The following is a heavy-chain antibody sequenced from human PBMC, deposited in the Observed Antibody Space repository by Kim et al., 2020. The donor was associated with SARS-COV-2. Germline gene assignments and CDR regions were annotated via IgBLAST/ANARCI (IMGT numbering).Heavy chain of an antibody. D-gene: IGHD3-22*01. CDR3: ARGGYYDGGY. Sequence: ASVKVSCKASGYTFTNFNMHWVRQAPGQGLEWMAIIYASGGNTEYAQKFQGRVTVTRDTTTSTVYRELSSLRSDDTAVHYCARGGYYDGGYWGQGTLVTVSS. V-gene: IGHV1-46*01. CDR2: IYASGGNT. J-gene: IGHJ4*02. CDR1: GYTFTNFN.